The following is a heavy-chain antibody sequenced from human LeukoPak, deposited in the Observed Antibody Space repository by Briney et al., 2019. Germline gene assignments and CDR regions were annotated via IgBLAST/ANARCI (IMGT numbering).Heavy chain of an antibody. V-gene: IGHV1-69*13. D-gene: IGHD2-2*03. J-gene: IGHJ4*02. Sequence: ASVKVSCKASGGTFSSYAISWVRQAPGQGLEWMGGIIPIFGTANYAQKFQGRVTITADESTSTAYMELSSLRSEDTAVYYCARLPVGYCSSTSCDYWGQGTLVTVSS. CDR1: GGTFSSYA. CDR2: IIPIFGTA. CDR3: ARLPVGYCSSTSCDY.